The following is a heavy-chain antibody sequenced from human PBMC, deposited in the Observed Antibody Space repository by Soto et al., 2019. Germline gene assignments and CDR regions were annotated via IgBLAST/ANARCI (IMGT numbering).Heavy chain of an antibody. V-gene: IGHV3-64*01. CDR3: ARDGLRQYAFDI. J-gene: IGHJ3*02. Sequence: HPGGSLRLSCAASGFTFSSYAMHWVRQAPGKGLEYVSAISSNGGSTYYANSVKGRFTISRDNSKNTLYLQMGSLRAEDMAVYYCARDGLRQYAFDIWGQGTMVTVSS. D-gene: IGHD4-17*01. CDR2: ISSNGGST. CDR1: GFTFSSYA.